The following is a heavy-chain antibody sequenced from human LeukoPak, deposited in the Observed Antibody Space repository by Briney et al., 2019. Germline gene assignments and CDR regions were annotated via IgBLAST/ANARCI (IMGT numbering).Heavy chain of an antibody. J-gene: IGHJ4*02. CDR2: ITPSSSTI. D-gene: IGHD3-10*01. CDR1: GFTFSNSW. CDR3: ARGGFEFDY. Sequence: GGSLRLSCEASGFTFSNSWMTWVRQTPGKGLEWVSYITPSSSTIYYADSVKGRFTISRDNAKNSLYLQMNSLRAEDTAVYYCARGGFEFDYWGQGTLVTVSS. V-gene: IGHV3-48*04.